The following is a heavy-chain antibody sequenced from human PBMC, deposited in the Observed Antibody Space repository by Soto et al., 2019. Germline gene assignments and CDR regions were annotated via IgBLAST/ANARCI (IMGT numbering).Heavy chain of an antibody. J-gene: IGHJ6*02. Sequence: QVQLVESGGGVVQPGRSLRLSCAASGFTFSSYGMHWVRQAPGKGLEWVAVISYDGSNKYYADSVKGRFTISRDNSKNTLYLKINSLRAEDTAVYYCAKEGGYYGSGSYSVGENYYGMDVWGQGTTVTVSS. CDR3: AKEGGYYGSGSYSVGENYYGMDV. CDR2: ISYDGSNK. CDR1: GFTFSSYG. V-gene: IGHV3-30*18. D-gene: IGHD3-10*01.